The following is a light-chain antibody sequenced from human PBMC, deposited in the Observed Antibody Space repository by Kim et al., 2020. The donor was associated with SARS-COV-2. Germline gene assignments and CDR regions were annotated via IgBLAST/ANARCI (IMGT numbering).Light chain of an antibody. CDR1: SSDVGGYNF. CDR2: EVN. Sequence: QSALTQPPSASGSPGQSVTISCTGTSSDVGGYNFVSWYQQHPGKAPKLIIYEVNKRPSEVPDRFSASKSGNTASLTVSGLQAEDEADYYCSSYAASNNKVFGTGTKVTVL. CDR3: SSYAASNNKV. V-gene: IGLV2-8*01. J-gene: IGLJ1*01.